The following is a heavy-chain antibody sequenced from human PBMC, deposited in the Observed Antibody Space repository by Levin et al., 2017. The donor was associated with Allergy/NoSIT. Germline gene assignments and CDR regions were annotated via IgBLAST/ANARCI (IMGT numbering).Heavy chain of an antibody. Sequence: RGESLKISCKASGGTFSSYAISWVRQAPGQGLEWMGGIIPIFGTANYAQKFQGRVTITADESTSTAYMELSSLRSEDTAVYYCARHRARISSSWYAYWGQGTLVTVSS. CDR3: ARHRARISSSWYAY. V-gene: IGHV1-69*01. D-gene: IGHD6-13*01. CDR1: GGTFSSYA. J-gene: IGHJ4*02. CDR2: IIPIFGTA.